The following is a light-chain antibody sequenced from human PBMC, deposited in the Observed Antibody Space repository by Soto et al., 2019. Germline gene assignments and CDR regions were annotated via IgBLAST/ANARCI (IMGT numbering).Light chain of an antibody. CDR2: DAS. J-gene: IGKJ5*01. Sequence: PQYPAPRYLSPGYRATLSCSASQSVSSSFAWYQQKPGQAPRLLIYDASNRATGIPARFSGSGSGTDFTLTISSLDPDDFAGHYCQQRRNWNPITFGQGRRTEIK. CDR3: QQRRNWNPIT. V-gene: IGKV3-11*01. CDR1: QSVSSS.